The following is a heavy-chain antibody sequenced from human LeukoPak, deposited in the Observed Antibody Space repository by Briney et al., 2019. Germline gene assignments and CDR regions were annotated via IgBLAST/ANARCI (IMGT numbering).Heavy chain of an antibody. Sequence: GGSLRLSCAASGFTFSSYWMSWVRQAPGKGLVWVSRINDDGSATFYADSVKGRFTISRDNAKNTLLLQINSLRAEDTAVYYCAREILAPGKTHDYWGQGTLVTVSS. CDR1: GFTFSSYW. J-gene: IGHJ4*02. V-gene: IGHV3-74*01. CDR3: AREILAPGKTHDY. CDR2: INDDGSAT.